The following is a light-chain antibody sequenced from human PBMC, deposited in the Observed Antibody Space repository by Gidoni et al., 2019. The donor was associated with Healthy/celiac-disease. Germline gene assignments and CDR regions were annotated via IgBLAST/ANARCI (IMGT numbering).Light chain of an antibody. Sequence: DIVITQSPLSLPVTPGEPASISCRSSQSLLHSNGYIYLDWYLQKPGQSPQLLIYLGSNRASGVPDRFSGSVSGTDFTLKSSRVEAEDVGVYYCMQALQTSYTFXQXTKLEIK. CDR3: MQALQTSYT. J-gene: IGKJ2*01. V-gene: IGKV2-28*01. CDR2: LGS. CDR1: QSLLHSNGYIY.